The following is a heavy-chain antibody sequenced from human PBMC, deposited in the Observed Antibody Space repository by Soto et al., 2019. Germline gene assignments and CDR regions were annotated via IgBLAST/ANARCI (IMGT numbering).Heavy chain of an antibody. CDR3: ARISGFGELVPKDY. Sequence: ASVKVSCKASGYTFTSYDINWVRQATGQGLEWMGWMNPNSGNTGYAQKFQGRVTMTRNTSISTAYMELSSLRSEDTAVYYCARISGFGELVPKDYWGQGTLVTVSS. V-gene: IGHV1-8*01. CDR1: GYTFTSYD. CDR2: MNPNSGNT. J-gene: IGHJ4*02. D-gene: IGHD3-10*01.